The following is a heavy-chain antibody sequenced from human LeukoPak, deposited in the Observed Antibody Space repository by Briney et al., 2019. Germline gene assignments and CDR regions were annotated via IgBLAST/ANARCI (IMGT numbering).Heavy chain of an antibody. CDR2: FDPEDGEK. V-gene: IGHV1-24*01. Sequence: GASVKVSCKVSGYTLTELSMHWVRQAPGKGLEWMGGFDPEDGEKIYAQKFQGRVTMTEDTSTDTAYMELSSLRSEDTAVYYCATDLYDSSGYGAFDIWGQGTMVTVSS. D-gene: IGHD3-22*01. J-gene: IGHJ3*02. CDR3: ATDLYDSSGYGAFDI. CDR1: GYTLTELS.